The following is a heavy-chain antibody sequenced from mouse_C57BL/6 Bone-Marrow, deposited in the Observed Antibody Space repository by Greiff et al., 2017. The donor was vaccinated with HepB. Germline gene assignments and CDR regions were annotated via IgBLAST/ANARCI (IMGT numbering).Heavy chain of an antibody. CDR2: INPNNGGT. V-gene: IGHV1-18*01. Sequence: EVQLQQSGPELVKPGASVKIPCKASGYTFTDYNMDWVKRSHGKSLEWIGDINPNNGGTIYNQKFKGKATLTVDKSSSTAYMELRSLTSEDTAVYYCARITTVVAQWYFDVWGTGTTVTVSS. D-gene: IGHD1-1*01. CDR1: GYTFTDYN. CDR3: ARITTVVAQWYFDV. J-gene: IGHJ1*03.